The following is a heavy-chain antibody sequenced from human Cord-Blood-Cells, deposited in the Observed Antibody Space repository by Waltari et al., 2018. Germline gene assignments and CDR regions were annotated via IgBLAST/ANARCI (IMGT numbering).Heavy chain of an antibody. Sequence: QVQLVQSGAEVKKPGASLKVTCKASGYTFTSFGISWLRQAPGQGLEWMGWISAYNGNTNYAQKLQGRVTMTTDTSTSTAYMELRSLRSDDTAVYYCARSHEAARHDAFDIWGQGTMVTVSS. V-gene: IGHV1-18*01. CDR2: ISAYNGNT. CDR1: GYTFTSFG. CDR3: ARSHEAARHDAFDI. D-gene: IGHD6-6*01. J-gene: IGHJ3*02.